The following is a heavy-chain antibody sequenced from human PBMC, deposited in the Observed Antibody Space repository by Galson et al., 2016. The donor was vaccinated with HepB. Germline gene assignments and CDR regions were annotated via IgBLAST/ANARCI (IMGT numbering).Heavy chain of an antibody. V-gene: IGHV6-1*01. D-gene: IGHD1-1*01. J-gene: IGHJ6*02. Sequence: CAISGDSVSSNIATWNWIRLSPSRGLEWLGRTYYRSKWYSDYALSVKSRITINADTSKSQFSLQLNSVTPEDTAVYYCARRAGNGFDVWGQGTTVTVSS. CDR2: TYYRSKWYS. CDR1: GDSVSSNIAT. CDR3: ARRAGNGFDV.